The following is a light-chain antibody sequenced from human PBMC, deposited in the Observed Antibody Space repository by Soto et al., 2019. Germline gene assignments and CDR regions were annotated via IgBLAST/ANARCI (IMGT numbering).Light chain of an antibody. CDR2: GNT. CDR3: QSYDSSLSGPVV. J-gene: IGLJ2*01. Sequence: QSVLTQPPSVSGAPGQRVTISCTGSSSNIGAGYDVHWYQQLPGTAPKLLIYGNTNRPSGVPDRFSGSKSGTSASLAITGLQPEDEADYFCQSYDSSLSGPVVFGAGTKLTVL. V-gene: IGLV1-40*01. CDR1: SSNIGAGYD.